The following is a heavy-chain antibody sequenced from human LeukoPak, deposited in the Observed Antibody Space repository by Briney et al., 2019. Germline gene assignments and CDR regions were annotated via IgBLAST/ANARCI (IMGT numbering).Heavy chain of an antibody. Sequence: SETLSLTCAVSGYSISSGYYWAWIRQPPGEGLEWVGSIFHSGTYYNPSLKSRVSISMDTSKNQFSLSPSSVTAADTAVYYCARDDYSNYGHYWGQGKLVTVSS. J-gene: IGHJ4*02. V-gene: IGHV4-38-2*02. D-gene: IGHD4-11*01. CDR3: ARDDYSNYGHY. CDR2: IFHSGT. CDR1: GYSISSGYY.